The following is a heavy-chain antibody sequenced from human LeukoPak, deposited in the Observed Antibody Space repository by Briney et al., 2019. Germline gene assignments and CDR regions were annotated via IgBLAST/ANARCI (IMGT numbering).Heavy chain of an antibody. J-gene: IGHJ4*02. V-gene: IGHV3-48*03. D-gene: IGHD3-10*01. Sequence: PGGSLRLSCAASGFTFSSYEMNWVRQAPGKGLEWVSYISSSGSTIYYADSVKGRFTISRDNAKNSLYLQMNSLRAEDTAVYYCARDLQIRGYFDYWGQGTLVTVSS. CDR3: ARDLQIRGYFDY. CDR1: GFTFSSYE. CDR2: ISSSGSTI.